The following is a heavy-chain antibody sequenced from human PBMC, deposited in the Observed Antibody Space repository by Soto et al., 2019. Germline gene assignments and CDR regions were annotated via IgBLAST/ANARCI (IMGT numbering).Heavy chain of an antibody. CDR1: GFTFSSSG. V-gene: IGHV3-30*18. D-gene: IGHD6-6*01. CDR3: AKDLGSSSLY. Sequence: VGSLRLSCAASGFTFSSSGMHWVRQAPGKGLEWVAVISYDGSNKYYADSVKGRFTISRDNSKNTLYLQMNSLRAEDTAVYYCAKDLGSSSLYWGQGTLVTVSS. CDR2: ISYDGSNK. J-gene: IGHJ4*02.